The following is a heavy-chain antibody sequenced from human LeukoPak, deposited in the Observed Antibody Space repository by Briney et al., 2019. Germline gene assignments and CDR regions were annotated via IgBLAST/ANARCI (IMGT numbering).Heavy chain of an antibody. J-gene: IGHJ6*03. CDR3: ARDMCGGYCSGGTIPIIYYYYYYMDV. D-gene: IGHD2-15*01. CDR2: INPNSGGT. CDR1: GYTFTGYY. V-gene: IGHV1-2*02. Sequence: ASVKVSCKASGYTFTGYYMHWVRQAPGQGLEWMGWINPNSGGTNYAQKFQGRVTMTRDMSISTAYMELSRLRSDDTAVYYCARDMCGGYCSGGTIPIIYYYYYYMDVWGKGTTVTVSS.